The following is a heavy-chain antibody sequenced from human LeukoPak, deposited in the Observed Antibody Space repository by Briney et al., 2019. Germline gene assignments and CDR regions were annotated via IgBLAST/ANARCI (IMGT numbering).Heavy chain of an antibody. V-gene: IGHV3-48*03. Sequence: GGSLRLSCAGSGFNFSTYEMNWVRQAPGKGLEWLSYVSSRGSSIYYADSVKGRFTISRDNAKNSLFLQMNSLRAEDTAVYFCARDKALDCWGQGTPVTVSS. J-gene: IGHJ4*02. CDR1: GFNFSTYE. CDR3: ARDKALDC. CDR2: VSSRGSSI.